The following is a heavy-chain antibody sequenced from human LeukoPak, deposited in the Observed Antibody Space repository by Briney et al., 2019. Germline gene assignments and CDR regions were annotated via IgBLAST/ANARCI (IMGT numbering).Heavy chain of an antibody. CDR3: ARGSGYSYGYVY. Sequence: SETLSLTCTVSGGSISSGDYYRSWIRQPPGKGLEWIGYIYYSGSTYYNPSLKSRVTISVDTSKNQFSLKLSSVTAADTAVYYCARGSGYSYGYVYWGQGTLVTVSS. J-gene: IGHJ4*02. V-gene: IGHV4-30-4*01. CDR1: GGSISSGDYY. CDR2: IYYSGST. D-gene: IGHD5-18*01.